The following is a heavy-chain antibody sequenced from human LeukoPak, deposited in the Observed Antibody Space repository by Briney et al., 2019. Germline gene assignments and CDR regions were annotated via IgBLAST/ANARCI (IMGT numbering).Heavy chain of an antibody. J-gene: IGHJ4*02. CDR3: AKDSADDILTGYSPFDY. CDR1: GFTFDDYA. V-gene: IGHV3-9*01. Sequence: GGSLRLSCAASGFTFDDYAMHWVRQAPGKGLEWVSGISWNSGSIGYADSVKGRFTISRDNAKNSLYLQMNSLRAEDTALYYCAKDSADDILTGYSPFDYWGQGTLVTVSS. CDR2: ISWNSGSI. D-gene: IGHD3-9*01.